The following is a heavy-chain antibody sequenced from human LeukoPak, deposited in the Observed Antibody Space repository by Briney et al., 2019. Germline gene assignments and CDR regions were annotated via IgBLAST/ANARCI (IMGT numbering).Heavy chain of an antibody. CDR1: GGSISSSSYY. J-gene: IGHJ4*02. V-gene: IGHV4-39*01. Sequence: PSETLSLTCTVSGGSISSSSYYWGWIRQPPGKGLEWIGSIYYSGSTYYNPSLKSRVTISVDTSKNQFSLKLSSVTAADTAVYYCARQDYYSSGSYYNVPNFDYWGQGTLVTVSS. CDR3: ARQDYYSSGSYYNVPNFDY. CDR2: IYYSGST. D-gene: IGHD3-10*01.